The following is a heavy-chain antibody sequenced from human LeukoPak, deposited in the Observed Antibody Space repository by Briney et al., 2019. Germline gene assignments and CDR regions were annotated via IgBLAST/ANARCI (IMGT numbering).Heavy chain of an antibody. J-gene: IGHJ4*02. V-gene: IGHV3-15*01. Sequence: GGSLRLSCSASGFTLSNAWMNWVRQAPGKGLEWVGLIKSKTNGETRDYAAPVKGRFTISRDDSDNTLYLQMNSLRAEDTAVYYCARDDSGYYRFGVSGGSPFDYWGQGTLVTVSS. D-gene: IGHD2-15*01. CDR1: GFTLSNAW. CDR2: IKSKTNGETR. CDR3: ARDDSGYYRFGVSGGSPFDY.